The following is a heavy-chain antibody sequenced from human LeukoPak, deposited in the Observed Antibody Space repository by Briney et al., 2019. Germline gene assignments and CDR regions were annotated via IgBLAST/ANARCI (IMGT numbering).Heavy chain of an antibody. CDR1: GGSFSGYY. CDR2: INHSGST. CDR3: ARSRPLQWLSLDYFDY. Sequence: SETLSLTCAVYGGSFSGYYWGWIRQPPGKGLEWIGEINHSGSTNYNPSLKSRVTISVDTSKNQFSLKLSSVTAADTAVYYCARSRPLQWLSLDYFDYWGQGTLVTVSS. V-gene: IGHV4-34*01. D-gene: IGHD3-22*01. J-gene: IGHJ4*02.